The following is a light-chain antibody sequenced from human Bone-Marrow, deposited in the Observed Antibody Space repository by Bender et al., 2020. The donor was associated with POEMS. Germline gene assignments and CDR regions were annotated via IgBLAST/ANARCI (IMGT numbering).Light chain of an antibody. J-gene: IGLJ2*01. CDR1: NIGSKN. Sequence: SYVLAQPPSVSVAPGQTASITCGGNNIGSKNVHWYQQKPGQAPVVVVYDDRDRPSGIPERFSGSNSGNTATLTISRVEAGDEADYYCQVWDSSSDHVVFGGGTKLTVL. V-gene: IGLV3-21*02. CDR3: QVWDSSSDHVV. CDR2: DDR.